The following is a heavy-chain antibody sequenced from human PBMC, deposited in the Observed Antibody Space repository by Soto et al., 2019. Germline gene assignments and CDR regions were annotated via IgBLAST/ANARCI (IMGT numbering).Heavy chain of an antibody. CDR1: GFIFSTYG. CDR2: ISSSRSYI. D-gene: IGHD1-7*01. CDR3: ARANAGTFDSVRVYPYAFDY. Sequence: GGSLRLSCSVSGFIFSTYGMNWVRQSPGKGLEWVSSISSSRSYIYYADSVRGRFTISRDNAKELLFLQMNSLRAEDTAVYYCARANAGTFDSVRVYPYAFDYWGPGTQVTVSS. J-gene: IGHJ4*02. V-gene: IGHV3-21*01.